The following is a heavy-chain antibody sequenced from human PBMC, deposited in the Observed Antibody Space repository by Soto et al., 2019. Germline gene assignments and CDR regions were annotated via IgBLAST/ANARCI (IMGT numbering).Heavy chain of an antibody. J-gene: IGHJ4*02. D-gene: IGHD5-18*01. Sequence: SETLSLTCTVSGGSLNNYYWSWIRQPAGKGLEWIGRIYTTGNTNYNPSLKSRVTMSVDTSKNQFSLKLSSVTAADTAVYYCARGLLDTAMVDYWGQGTLVTVSS. V-gene: IGHV4-4*07. CDR3: ARGLLDTAMVDY. CDR1: GGSLNNYY. CDR2: IYTTGNT.